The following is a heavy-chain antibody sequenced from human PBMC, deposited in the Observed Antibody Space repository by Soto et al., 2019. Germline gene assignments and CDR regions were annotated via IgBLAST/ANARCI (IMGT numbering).Heavy chain of an antibody. CDR2: ISAYNGNT. CDR3: ARDTAAAGIFDY. CDR1: GYTFTSYG. Sequence: QAQLVQSGAEVKKPGASVKVSCKASGYTFTSYGISWVRQAPGQGLEWMGWISAYNGNTNYAQKLQGXVXXXTXSSTSTAYMELRSLRSDDTAVYYCARDTAAAGIFDYWGQGTLVTVSS. D-gene: IGHD6-13*01. J-gene: IGHJ4*02. V-gene: IGHV1-18*01.